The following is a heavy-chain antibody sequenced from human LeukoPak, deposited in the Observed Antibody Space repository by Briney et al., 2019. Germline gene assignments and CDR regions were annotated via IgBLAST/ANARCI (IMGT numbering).Heavy chain of an antibody. D-gene: IGHD1-20*01. V-gene: IGHV3-7*01. CDR2: IKQDGSGE. J-gene: IGHJ4*02. CDR3: ARDHYNWTPDQGYKVFDY. CDR1: GFTFSHDW. Sequence: GGSLRPSCAASGFTFSHDWMSWVRQAPGKGLEWVASIKQDGSGEHYVDSVKGRFTISRDNAKNSLYLQMNSLRAEDTAVYYCARDHYNWTPDQGYKVFDYWGQGSLVTVSS.